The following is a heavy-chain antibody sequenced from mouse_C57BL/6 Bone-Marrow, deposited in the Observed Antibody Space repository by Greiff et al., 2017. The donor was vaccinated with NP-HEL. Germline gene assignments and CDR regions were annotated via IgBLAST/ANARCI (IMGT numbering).Heavy chain of an antibody. J-gene: IGHJ2*01. V-gene: IGHV1-81*01. CDR3: ARPYYYSSRGYFDY. CDR1: GYTFTSYG. Sequence: VKLMESGAELARPGASVKLSCKASGYTFTSYGISWVKQRTGQGLEWIGEIYPRSGNTYYNEKFKGKATLTADKSSSTAYMELRSLTSEDSAVYFCARPYYYSSRGYFDYWGKGTTLTVSS. D-gene: IGHD1-1*01. CDR2: IYPRSGNT.